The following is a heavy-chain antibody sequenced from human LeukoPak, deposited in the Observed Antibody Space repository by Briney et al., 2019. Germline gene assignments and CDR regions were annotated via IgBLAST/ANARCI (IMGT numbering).Heavy chain of an antibody. Sequence: PGRSLRLSCAASGFTFSSYGIHWVRQAPGKGLEWVAVIWYDGSNKYYADSVKGRFTISRDNSKNTLYLQMNSLRAEDTAVYYCARDLEAYYDSSGYALDYWGQGTMVTVSS. CDR1: GFTFSSYG. J-gene: IGHJ4*02. CDR2: IWYDGSNK. V-gene: IGHV3-33*01. CDR3: ARDLEAYYDSSGYALDY. D-gene: IGHD3-22*01.